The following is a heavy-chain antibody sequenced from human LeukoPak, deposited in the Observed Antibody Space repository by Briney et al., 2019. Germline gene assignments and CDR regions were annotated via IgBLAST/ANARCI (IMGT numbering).Heavy chain of an antibody. CDR2: ISYDGTNT. V-gene: IGHV3-30*03. J-gene: IGHJ4*02. Sequence: PGGSLRLSCAASGLTFSSYDMHWVRQAPGKGLEWVAAISYDGTNTYYTDSAKGRFTISRDNSKNTLYLQMDSLRGEDTAVYSCARGRYTGYESGYFDYWGQGILVTVSS. CDR3: ARGRYTGYESGYFDY. CDR1: GLTFSSYD. D-gene: IGHD5-12*01.